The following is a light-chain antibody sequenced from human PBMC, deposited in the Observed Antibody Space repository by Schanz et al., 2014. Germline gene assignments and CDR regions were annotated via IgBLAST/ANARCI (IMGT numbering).Light chain of an antibody. V-gene: IGLV2-14*01. Sequence: QSALTQPASVSGSPGQSITISCTEPSSDVGGYNYVSWYQQLPGKAPKLMIYDVSNRPSGVSNRFSGSKSGNTASLTISGLQAEDEGDYYCSSYTGDSTAVLFGGGTKLTVL. CDR3: SSYTGDSTAVL. CDR2: DVS. CDR1: SSDVGGYNY. J-gene: IGLJ2*01.